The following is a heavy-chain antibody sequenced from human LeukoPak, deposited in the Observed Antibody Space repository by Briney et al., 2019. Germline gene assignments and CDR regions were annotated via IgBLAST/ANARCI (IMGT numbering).Heavy chain of an antibody. CDR1: GYTFTSYY. CDR2: INPSGGST. Sequence: ASVKVSCKASGYTFTSYYMHWVRQAPGQGLEWMGIINPSGGSTSYAQKFQGRVTMTRNTSITTAYMELSSLGSEDTAIYYCARGKARITMIQAIDSWGQGTLVTVSS. CDR3: ARGKARITMIQAIDS. D-gene: IGHD3-22*01. J-gene: IGHJ4*02. V-gene: IGHV1-46*01.